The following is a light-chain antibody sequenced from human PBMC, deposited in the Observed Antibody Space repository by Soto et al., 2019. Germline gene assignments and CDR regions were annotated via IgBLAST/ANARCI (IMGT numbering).Light chain of an antibody. J-gene: IGKJ3*01. CDR3: QQRRKWPEIT. CDR2: DAS. Sequence: EVMLTQSPATLSLSPGERATLSCRASQSIRNSLAWYQQKPGQAPRLLIYDASNRATGIPARFSGSGSGTDFTLTISSLEPEDSAVYYCQQRRKWPEITFGPGTKV. V-gene: IGKV3-11*01. CDR1: QSIRNS.